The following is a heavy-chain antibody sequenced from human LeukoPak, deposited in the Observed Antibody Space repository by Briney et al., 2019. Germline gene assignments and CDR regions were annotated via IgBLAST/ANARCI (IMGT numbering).Heavy chain of an antibody. CDR3: ARAVAPFDI. CDR1: GFTFSTYG. Sequence: PGGSLRLSCAASGFTFSTYGMHWVRQAPGKGLEWVAVIWYDGSIKYYADSVKGRFTISRDNSKNTLYLQMNSLRAEDTAVYYCARAVAPFDIWGQGTIVIVSS. CDR2: IWYDGSIK. V-gene: IGHV3-33*01. J-gene: IGHJ3*02.